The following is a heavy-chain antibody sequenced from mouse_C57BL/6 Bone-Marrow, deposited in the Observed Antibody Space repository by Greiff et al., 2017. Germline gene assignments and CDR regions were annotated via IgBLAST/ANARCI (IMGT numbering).Heavy chain of an antibody. V-gene: IGHV5-6*01. CDR3: TGRGGLYYTLGY. J-gene: IGHJ4*01. D-gene: IGHD2-12*01. CDR1: GFTFSSYG. Sequence: VQLKESGGDLVKPGGSLKLSCAASGFTFSSYGMSWVRQTPDKRLEWVATISLGGSYTYYPDSVKGRFTISRNNAKNTLYLQRSSLKSGDTAMFNWTGRGGLYYTLGYWGLGASVTVSS. CDR2: ISLGGSYT.